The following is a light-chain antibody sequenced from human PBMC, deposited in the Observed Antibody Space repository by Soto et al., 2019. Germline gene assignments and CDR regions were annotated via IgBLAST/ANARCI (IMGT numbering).Light chain of an antibody. Sequence: QSALTQPPSASGSPGQSVTISCTGTNNDVGGYNFVSWYQHHPGKAPKLMIYEVSKRPSGVPDRFSGSKSGNTASLTVSGLQAEDEADYYCSSYVGSNNYVFGTGTKLTVL. CDR1: NNDVGGYNF. J-gene: IGLJ1*01. CDR2: EVS. V-gene: IGLV2-8*01. CDR3: SSYVGSNNYV.